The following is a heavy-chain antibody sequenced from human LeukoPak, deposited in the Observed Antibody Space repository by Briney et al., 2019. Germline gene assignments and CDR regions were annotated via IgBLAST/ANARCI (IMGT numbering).Heavy chain of an antibody. CDR3: AKEGVSYASLDY. V-gene: IGHV3-43*01. Sequence: PGGSLRLSCEASGFTFDDYTIHWVRQPPGKGLGWVSLISWDGLTTYYADSVKGRFTISRDNSKNSLYLQLNSLRPEDTAFYYCAKEGVSYASLDYWGQGTLVTVSS. D-gene: IGHD3-16*01. CDR2: ISWDGLTT. J-gene: IGHJ4*02. CDR1: GFTFDDYT.